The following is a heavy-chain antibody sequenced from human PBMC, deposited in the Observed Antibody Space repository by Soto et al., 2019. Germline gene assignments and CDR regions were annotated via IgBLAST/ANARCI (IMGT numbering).Heavy chain of an antibody. CDR3: ARNAYQLPNFSYYYGMDV. CDR1: GGSISRSNYN. D-gene: IGHD2-2*01. V-gene: IGHV4-39*01. Sequence: SETLSLTCIVSGGSISRSNYNWGWIRQSPGKGLEWIGSIFYNGNTYYNPSLQSRVFISADTSKNPFSLDLTSVTAADAAVYYCARNAYQLPNFSYYYGMDVWGQGTTVTVSS. CDR2: IFYNGNT. J-gene: IGHJ6*02.